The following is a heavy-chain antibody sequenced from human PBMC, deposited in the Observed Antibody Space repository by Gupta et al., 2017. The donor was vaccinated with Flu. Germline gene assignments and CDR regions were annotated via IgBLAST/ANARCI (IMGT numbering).Heavy chain of an antibody. CDR2: MKPNIGST. Sequence: QVQLVQSGAEVKKPGASVKVSCKASGYTFTSYDVIWVRQATGQGLEWMGWMKPNIGSTVYAQKFQGRVTMTSDTSVSTGYMELSSLRSEDTAVYYCARHYDVWRGLHFAMDVWGQGTTVTVSS. J-gene: IGHJ6*02. D-gene: IGHD3-3*01. V-gene: IGHV1-8*01. CDR1: GYTFTSYD. CDR3: ARHYDVWRGLHFAMDV.